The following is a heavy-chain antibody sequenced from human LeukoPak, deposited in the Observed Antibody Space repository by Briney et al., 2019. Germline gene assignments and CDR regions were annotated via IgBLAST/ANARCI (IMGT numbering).Heavy chain of an antibody. CDR2: IWYDGSNK. J-gene: IGHJ4*02. V-gene: IGHV3-33*01. Sequence: GGSLRLSCAAAGFTFSSYGMHWVRQAPGKGLEWLALIWYDGSNKYYTDSVKGRFTISRDNSNDTLYLQMNSLRAEDTAVYYCARDKNTRDGYNFFDDWGQGTLVTVSS. CDR3: ARDKNTRDGYNFFDD. CDR1: GFTFSSYG. D-gene: IGHD5-24*01.